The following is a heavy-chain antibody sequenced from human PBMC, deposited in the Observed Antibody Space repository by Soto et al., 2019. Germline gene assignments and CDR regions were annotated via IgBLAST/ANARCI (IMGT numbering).Heavy chain of an antibody. CDR3: SRGESSSWYLFDY. D-gene: IGHD6-13*01. Sequence: ASVKVSCKASGYTLTSHYMHWVRQAPGQGLEWMGIINPSGGSTSYAQKFQGRVTMTRDTSTSTVYMELSSLRSEDTAVYYCSRGESSSWYLFDYWGQGTLVTVPQ. J-gene: IGHJ4*02. CDR2: INPSGGST. V-gene: IGHV1-46*01. CDR1: GYTLTSHY.